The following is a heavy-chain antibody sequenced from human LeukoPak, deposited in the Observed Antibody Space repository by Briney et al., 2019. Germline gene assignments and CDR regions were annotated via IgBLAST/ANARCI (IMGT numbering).Heavy chain of an antibody. CDR2: IYPGDSDT. CDR3: VRWYTNNWHDRVGDY. CDR1: GYTFSIYW. D-gene: IGHD6-13*01. J-gene: IGHJ4*02. V-gene: IGHV5-51*01. Sequence: GESLKISCQGSGYTFSIYWIAWVRQMPGQGLEWMGIIYPGDSDTRYSPSFQGQVPISADKSISTAYLQWSSLKASDTAMYYCVRWYTNNWHDRVGDYWGQGTLVTVSS.